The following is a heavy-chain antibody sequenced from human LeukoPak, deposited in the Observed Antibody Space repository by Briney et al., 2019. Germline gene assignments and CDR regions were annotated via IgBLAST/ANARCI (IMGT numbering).Heavy chain of an antibody. CDR3: ARHYSQLLWLFDY. J-gene: IGHJ4*02. CDR1: GGSFSGYY. V-gene: IGHV4-34*01. D-gene: IGHD2-2*01. Sequence: SETLSLTCAVYGGSFSGYYWSWIRQPPGKGLEWIGEINHSGSTNYNPSLKSRVTISVDTSKNQFSLKLSSVTAADTAVYYCARHYSQLLWLFDYWGQGTLVTVSS. CDR2: INHSGST.